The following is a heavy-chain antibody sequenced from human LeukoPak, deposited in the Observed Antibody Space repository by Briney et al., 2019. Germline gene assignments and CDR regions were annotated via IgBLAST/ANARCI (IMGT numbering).Heavy chain of an antibody. Sequence: GGSLKISCKGSGYSFTSYWIGWVRQMPGKGLEWMGIIYPGDSDTRYSPSFQGQVTISADKSISTAYLQWSSLKASDTAMYYCARRQGCSSTSCPPDSWGQGTLVTVSS. CDR3: ARRQGCSSTSCPPDS. CDR1: GYSFTSYW. J-gene: IGHJ4*02. D-gene: IGHD2-2*01. V-gene: IGHV5-51*01. CDR2: IYPGDSDT.